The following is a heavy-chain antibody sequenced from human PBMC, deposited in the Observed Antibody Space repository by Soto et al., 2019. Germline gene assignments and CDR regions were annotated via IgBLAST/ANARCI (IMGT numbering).Heavy chain of an antibody. V-gene: IGHV3-48*02. J-gene: IGHJ4*02. D-gene: IGHD2-2*01. CDR2: IRGSGNTI. CDR3: ARGSDCVSSSTCYAGVDC. CDR1: GFTFSTYS. Sequence: EVQLVESGGGLVQPGGSLRLSCAASGFTFSTYSMNWVRQAPGKGLEWVSYIRGSGNTIYYADSVKGRFTISSDNAKNSLYLQMNSLRDEDTAVYYCARGSDCVSSSTCYAGVDCWGQGTLVTVSS.